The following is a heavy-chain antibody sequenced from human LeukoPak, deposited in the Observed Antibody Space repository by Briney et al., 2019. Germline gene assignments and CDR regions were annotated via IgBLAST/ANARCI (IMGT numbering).Heavy chain of an antibody. CDR2: IIPIFGTA. Sequence: SVKVSCKASGGTFSSYAISWVRQAPGQGLEWMGGIIPIFGTANYAQKFQGRVTITADESTSTAYMELSSLRSEDTAVYYCARAREMATIRYYYYYMDVWGKGTTVTVSS. CDR3: ARAREMATIRYYYYYMDV. V-gene: IGHV1-69*13. CDR1: GGTFSSYA. J-gene: IGHJ6*03. D-gene: IGHD5-24*01.